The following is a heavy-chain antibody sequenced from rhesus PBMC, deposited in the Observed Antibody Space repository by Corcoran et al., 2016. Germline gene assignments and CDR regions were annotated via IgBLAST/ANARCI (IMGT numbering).Heavy chain of an antibody. V-gene: IGHV4-80*01. Sequence: QVQLQESGPGLVKPSETLSLTCTVSGASIRSNWCRWLRPPHGPGLEWIGEINGNSGSTNYNPSLKSRFTISKDASKNQFSLKRSSVTAADTAVYYCARPPSNTVTTHGLDSWGQGVVVTVSS. J-gene: IGHJ6*01. D-gene: IGHD4-23*01. CDR3: ARPPSNTVTTHGLDS. CDR1: GASIRSNW. CDR2: INGNSGST.